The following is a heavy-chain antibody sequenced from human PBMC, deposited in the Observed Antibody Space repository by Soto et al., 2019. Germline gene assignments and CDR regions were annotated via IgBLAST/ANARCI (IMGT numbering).Heavy chain of an antibody. J-gene: IGHJ4*02. CDR3: ARESSSTVTTGGGGSAKDY. CDR1: GLTFSNYA. D-gene: IGHD4-17*01. Sequence: QVVLVESGGGVVQPGRSLRLSCAASGLTFSNYAMHWVRQAPGKGLEWVAFISYDGTNRCYLDSVKGRFTISRDNSKNPLYLQMNSLKTEDTAVYYCARESSSTVTTGGGGSAKDYWGQGTLVTVSS. CDR2: ISYDGTNR. V-gene: IGHV3-30-3*01.